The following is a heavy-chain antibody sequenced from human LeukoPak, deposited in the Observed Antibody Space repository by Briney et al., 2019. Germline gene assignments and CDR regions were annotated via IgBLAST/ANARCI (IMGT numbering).Heavy chain of an antibody. CDR3: ARGYAYFDY. CDR2: FNPNSGGT. D-gene: IGHD2-2*01. V-gene: IGHV1-2*02. J-gene: IGHJ4*02. Sequence: ASVKVSCKASGYTLTDYYVHWVRLAPGQGLEWMGWFNPNSGGTNYAQKLQGRVTMTRDTSISTAYMELSRLTSDDTGMYYCARGYAYFDYWGQGTLVTASA. CDR1: GYTLTDYY.